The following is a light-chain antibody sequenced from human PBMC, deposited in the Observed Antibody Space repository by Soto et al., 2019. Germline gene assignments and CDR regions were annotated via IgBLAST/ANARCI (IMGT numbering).Light chain of an antibody. Sequence: QSVLTQPPSASGTPGQRVTISCSGSSSNIGSNTVNWYQQLPGTAPKLVIYSNNQRPSGVPDRFSGSKSDTSASLAISGLHSEDEADYYCVAWDDSLNGYVVFGGGTKVTVL. CDR2: SNN. CDR1: SSNIGSNT. J-gene: IGLJ2*01. CDR3: VAWDDSLNGYVV. V-gene: IGLV1-44*01.